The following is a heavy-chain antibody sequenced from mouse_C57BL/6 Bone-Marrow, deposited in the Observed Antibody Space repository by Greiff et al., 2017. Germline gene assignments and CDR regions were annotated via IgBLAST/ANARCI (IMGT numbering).Heavy chain of an antibody. CDR3: ARAYGCSPAY. CDR2: ISSGSGGT. Sequence: VQLLQSGADLVRPGTSLKVSCTASGFAFTNYLIEWVQQRPGQGLEWIGVISSGSGGTNYTERFKGRATLTADKASSTPYMQLSSLKSEDSAVYFCARAYGCSPAYWGQGTLVTVSA. J-gene: IGHJ3*01. CDR1: GFAFTNYL. V-gene: IGHV1-54*01. D-gene: IGHD1-1*01.